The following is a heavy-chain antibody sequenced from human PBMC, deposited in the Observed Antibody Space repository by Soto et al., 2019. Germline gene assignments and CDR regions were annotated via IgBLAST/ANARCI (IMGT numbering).Heavy chain of an antibody. D-gene: IGHD5-18*01. CDR1: GGSIRSGGYY. V-gene: IGHV4-31*03. CDR3: ARDRLMATAGTARHYFGLDV. CDR2: IYYSGST. J-gene: IGHJ6*02. Sequence: SETLSLTRTVSGGSIRSGGYYWSWVRQSPRRGLEWIGNIYYSGSTYYNPSLKSRLTISVDTSKNQFSLNLSSVTAADTAVYYCARDRLMATAGTARHYFGLDVWGQGTTVTV.